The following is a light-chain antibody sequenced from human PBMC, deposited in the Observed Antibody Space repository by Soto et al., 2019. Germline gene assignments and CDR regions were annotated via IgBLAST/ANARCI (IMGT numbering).Light chain of an antibody. CDR3: SSYTSSSSLDLV. CDR1: SSDVGGYNY. J-gene: IGLJ2*01. CDR2: DVS. Sequence: QSALTQPASVSGSPGQSITISCTGTSSDVGGYNYVSWYQQHPGKAPKLMIYDVSNRPSGVSNRFSGSKSGNTASLTISGLQAEDGADYYCSSYTSSSSLDLVFGGGTQLTVL. V-gene: IGLV2-14*01.